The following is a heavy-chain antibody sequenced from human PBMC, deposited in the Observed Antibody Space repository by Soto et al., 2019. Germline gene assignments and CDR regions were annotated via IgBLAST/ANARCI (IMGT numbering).Heavy chain of an antibody. D-gene: IGHD3-10*01. CDR3: ARYGSGSSVWFDP. J-gene: IGHJ5*02. V-gene: IGHV4-59*01. Sequence: KPTGKGLEWIGYIYYSGSTIYNPSLKSRVTISVDTSKNQFSLKLSSVTAADTAVYYCARYGSGSSVWFDPWGQGTLVTVSS. CDR2: IYYSGST.